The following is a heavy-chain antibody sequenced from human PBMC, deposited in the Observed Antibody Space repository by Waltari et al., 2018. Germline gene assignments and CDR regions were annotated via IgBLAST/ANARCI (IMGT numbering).Heavy chain of an antibody. V-gene: IGHV4-34*02. D-gene: IGHD2-8*02. J-gene: IGHJ6*02. CDR1: GGSFRGYY. CDR3: VRLEDCTGPGGNCYSGDSFAMDV. Sequence: QVQLQQWGAGLLQPSETLSLTCAVYGGSFRGYYWGWVRQPPGKGLEWIGEINHNGNINRNPPLRSRVTMLVDTSKSQLSLKINSVTAADTAVYYCVRLEDCTGPGGNCYSGDSFAMDVWGQGTTVTVSS. CDR2: INHNGNI.